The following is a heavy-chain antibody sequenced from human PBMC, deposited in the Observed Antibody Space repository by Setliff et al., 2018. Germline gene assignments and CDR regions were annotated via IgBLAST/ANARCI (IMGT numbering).Heavy chain of an antibody. Sequence: GASVKVSCKASGYILNSYGISWVRQAPGQGXXXXGXXXXXXXXXXXXXXFXXXVXXXTDMSTSAAYMELRSLGSDDTAVYYCAISTLSICSGGTCPNVFDVWGQGTMVTVSS. CDR2: XXXXXXXX. CDR1: GYILNSYG. D-gene: IGHD2-15*01. V-gene: IGHV1-18*01. J-gene: IGHJ3*01. CDR3: AISTLSICSGGTCPNVFDV.